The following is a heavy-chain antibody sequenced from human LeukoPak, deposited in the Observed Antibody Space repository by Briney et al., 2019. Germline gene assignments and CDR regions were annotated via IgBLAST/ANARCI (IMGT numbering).Heavy chain of an antibody. J-gene: IGHJ1*01. CDR1: GGSISSGDYY. V-gene: IGHV4-30-4*08. CDR3: ARHHHHGWNDI. Sequence: SETLSLTCTVSGGSISSGDYYWSWIRQPPGKGLEWIRYIYYSGSTYYNPPVKSRVTISVDTSKNQFSLKLSSVTAADTAVYYCARHHHHGWNDIWGQGTLVTVSS. D-gene: IGHD1-1*01. CDR2: IYYSGST.